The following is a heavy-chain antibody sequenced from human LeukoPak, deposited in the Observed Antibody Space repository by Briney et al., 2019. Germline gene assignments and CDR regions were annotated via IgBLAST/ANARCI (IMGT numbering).Heavy chain of an antibody. CDR1: GGTFSSYA. Sequence: ASVKVSCKASGGTFSSYAISWVRQAPGQGLEWMGWINPNSGGTNYAQKFQGRVTMTRDTSISTAYMELSRLRSDDTAVYYCARVAAVAGSYFRWFDPWGQGTLVTVSS. D-gene: IGHD6-19*01. CDR3: ARVAAVAGSYFRWFDP. J-gene: IGHJ5*02. V-gene: IGHV1-2*02. CDR2: INPNSGGT.